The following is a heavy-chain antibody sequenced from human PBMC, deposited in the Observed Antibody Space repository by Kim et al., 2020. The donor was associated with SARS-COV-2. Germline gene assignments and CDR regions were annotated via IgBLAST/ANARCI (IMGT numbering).Heavy chain of an antibody. J-gene: IGHJ5*02. Sequence: SETLSLTCTVSGGSISSYYWSWIRQPPGKGLEWIGYIYYSGSTNYNPSLKSRVTISVDTSKNQFSLKLSPVTAADTAVYYCARHRGAMVRGVIDNWFDPWGQGTLVTVSS. CDR1: GGSISSYY. CDR2: IYYSGST. CDR3: ARHRGAMVRGVIDNWFDP. D-gene: IGHD3-10*01. V-gene: IGHV4-59*08.